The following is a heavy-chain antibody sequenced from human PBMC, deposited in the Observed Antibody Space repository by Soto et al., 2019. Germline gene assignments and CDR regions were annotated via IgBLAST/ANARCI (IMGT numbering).Heavy chain of an antibody. J-gene: IGHJ6*03. Sequence: QVQLEESGPGLVKPSETLSLTCTVSGGSITGYYLSWLRQPPGKGLEWFGYIYYSGSANYNPSLKSRVTISIDTSRNQFSLVLSSVTTADTAVYYCATAGRVATTLGYMYVWGKGTTVTVSS. V-gene: IGHV4-59*01. D-gene: IGHD1-7*01. CDR3: ATAGRVATTLGYMYV. CDR1: GGSITGYY. CDR2: IYYSGSA.